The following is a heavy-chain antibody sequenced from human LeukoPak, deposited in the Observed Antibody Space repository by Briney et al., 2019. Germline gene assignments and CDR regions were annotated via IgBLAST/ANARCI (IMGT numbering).Heavy chain of an antibody. CDR1: GGSISSYY. D-gene: IGHD3-16*01. CDR3: ARLRPWGSKYYFDY. CDR2: IYYSGST. Sequence: SETLSLTCSVSGGSISSYYWSWIRQPPGKGLEWIGSIYYSGSTYYNPSLQSRVSISVDTSKNQFSLKVSSVTATDTAVYYCARLRPWGSKYYFDYWGQGTLVTVSS. V-gene: IGHV4-59*05. J-gene: IGHJ4*02.